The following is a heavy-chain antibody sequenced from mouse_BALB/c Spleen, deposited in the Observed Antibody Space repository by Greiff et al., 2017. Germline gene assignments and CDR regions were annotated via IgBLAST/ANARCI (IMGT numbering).Heavy chain of an antibody. CDR2: ISYSGST. D-gene: IGHD2-3*01. V-gene: IGHV3-2*02. CDR3: ARSGPVYDGYSYYFDY. Sequence: EVQLQQSGPGLVKPSQSLSLTCTVTGYSITSDYAWNWIRQFPGNKLEWMGYISYSGSTSYNPSLKSRISITRDTSKNQFFLQLNSVTTEDTATYYCARSGPVYDGYSYYFDYWGQGTTLTVSS. CDR1: GYSITSDYA. J-gene: IGHJ2*01.